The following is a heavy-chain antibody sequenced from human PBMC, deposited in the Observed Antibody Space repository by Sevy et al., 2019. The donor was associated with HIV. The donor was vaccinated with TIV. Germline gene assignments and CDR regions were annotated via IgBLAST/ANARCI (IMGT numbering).Heavy chain of an antibody. J-gene: IGHJ6*02. CDR2: ISSSSSTI. V-gene: IGHV3-48*02. CDR3: ARNSLRFLEWLPKSYYYYGMDV. CDR1: GFTFSSYS. D-gene: IGHD3-3*01. Sequence: GGSLRLSCAASGFTFSSYSMNWVRQAPGKGLEWVSYISSSSSTIYYADSLKGRFTISRDNAKNSLYLQMNSLRDEDTAVYYCARNSLRFLEWLPKSYYYYGMDVWGQGTTVTVSS.